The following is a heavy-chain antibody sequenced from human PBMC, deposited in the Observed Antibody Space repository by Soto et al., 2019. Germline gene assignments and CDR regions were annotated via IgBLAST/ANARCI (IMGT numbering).Heavy chain of an antibody. V-gene: IGHV1-8*02. Sequence: ASVKVSCKASGGTFSSYAISWVRQATGQGLEWMGWMNPNSGNTGYTQKFQGRVTMTRNTSISTAYMELSSLRSEDTAVYYCARRISITMMGTSPPAFDIWGQGTMVTVSS. D-gene: IGHD3-22*01. J-gene: IGHJ3*02. CDR3: ARRISITMMGTSPPAFDI. CDR2: MNPNSGNT. CDR1: GGTFSSYA.